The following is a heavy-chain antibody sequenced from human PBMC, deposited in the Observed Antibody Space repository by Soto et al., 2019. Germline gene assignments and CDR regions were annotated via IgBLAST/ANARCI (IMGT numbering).Heavy chain of an antibody. V-gene: IGHV4-34*01. CDR2: INHSGST. D-gene: IGHD3-3*01. J-gene: IGHJ6*03. CDR3: ARGIPITIFGVVIIPYYYYMDV. CDR1: GGSFSGYY. Sequence: SETLSLTCAVYGGSFSGYYWSWIRQPPGKGLEWIGEINHSGSTNYNPSLKSRVTISVDTSKNQFSLKLSSVTAADTAVYYCARGIPITIFGVVIIPYYYYMDVWGKGTTVTVSS.